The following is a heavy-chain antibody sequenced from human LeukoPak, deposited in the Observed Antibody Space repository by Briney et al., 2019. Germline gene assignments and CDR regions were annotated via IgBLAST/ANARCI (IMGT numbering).Heavy chain of an antibody. CDR1: VFTMGDYA. J-gene: IGHJ4*02. CDR3: TRVGGSYSSSWFFDY. Sequence: PGRSLRLSCTASVFTMGDYAMSWVRQAPGKGLEWVGFIRSKAYGGTTEYAASVKGRFTISRDDSKSIAYLQMNSLKTEDTAVYHCTRVGGSYSSSWFFDYWGQGTLVTVSS. CDR2: IRSKAYGGTT. D-gene: IGHD6-13*01. V-gene: IGHV3-49*04.